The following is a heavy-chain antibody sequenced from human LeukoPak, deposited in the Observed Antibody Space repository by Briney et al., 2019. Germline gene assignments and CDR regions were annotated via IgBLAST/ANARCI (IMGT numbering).Heavy chain of an antibody. CDR2: ISSSSSYI. J-gene: IGHJ4*02. D-gene: IGHD4-17*01. Sequence: GGSLRLSCAASGFTFSTYNMNWVRQAPGKGLEWVSSISSSSSYIYYADSVKGRFTISRDNAKNSLYLQMNSLRAEDTAVYYCARDGVMTTVTTTDYWGRGTLVTVSS. CDR3: ARDGVMTTVTTTDY. V-gene: IGHV3-21*01. CDR1: GFTFSTYN.